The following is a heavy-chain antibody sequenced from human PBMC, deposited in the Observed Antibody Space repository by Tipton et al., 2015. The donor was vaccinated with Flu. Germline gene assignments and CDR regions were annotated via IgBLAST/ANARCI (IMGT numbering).Heavy chain of an antibody. Sequence: TLSLTCSVYGGSFSGYYWSWIRQPPGKGLEWIGEINHSGSTNYNPSLKSRVTISVDTSKNQFSLKLSAVTAADTAVYYCAIPWRGYYVSSGKIATMLHGSIDIWGQGTMVTVAS. CDR2: INHSGST. CDR1: GGSFSGYY. CDR3: AIPWRGYYVSSGKIATMLHGSIDI. D-gene: IGHD3-22*01. J-gene: IGHJ3*02. V-gene: IGHV4-34*01.